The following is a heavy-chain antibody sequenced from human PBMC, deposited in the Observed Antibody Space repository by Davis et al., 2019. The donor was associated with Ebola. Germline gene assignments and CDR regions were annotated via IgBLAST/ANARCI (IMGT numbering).Heavy chain of an antibody. J-gene: IGHJ4*02. CDR2: ISGTTTYI. CDR3: ARGLGFGPDFDF. D-gene: IGHD3-16*01. CDR1: GFPFSSYS. V-gene: IGHV3-21*01. Sequence: GESLKISCAGSGFPFSSYSMNWVRQAPGKGLEWVSSISGTTTYIYYGDSVKGRFTISRDNDNNSTFLQMSSLRDDDTAVYYCARGLGFGPDFDFWGRGTLVTVSA.